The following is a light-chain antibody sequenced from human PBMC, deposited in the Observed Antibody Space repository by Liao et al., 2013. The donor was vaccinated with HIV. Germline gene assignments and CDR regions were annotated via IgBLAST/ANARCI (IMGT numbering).Light chain of an antibody. Sequence: DELTQPPSVSVSPGQTASLTCSGNRLGDKYASWYQQRPGQSPVLVIYQNTKRPSGIPERFSASTSGNTATLTISGTQAMDEADYFCQAWDSSADVVFGGGTKLTVL. CDR2: QNT. V-gene: IGLV3-1*01. J-gene: IGLJ2*01. CDR3: QAWDSSADVV. CDR1: RLGDKY.